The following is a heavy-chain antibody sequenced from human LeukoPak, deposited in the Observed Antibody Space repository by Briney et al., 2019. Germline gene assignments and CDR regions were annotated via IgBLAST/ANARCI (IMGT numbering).Heavy chain of an antibody. CDR3: AKDKAKRTHDGFDI. J-gene: IGHJ3*02. Sequence: GGSLRLSCAASGFTFSGYAMSWVRQAPGKGLEWVSGISDSGGSTYYTDAVKSRFTISRANSKNTLYLQMNTLRAEDTAVYYCAKDKAKRTHDGFDIWGQGTMVTVSS. CDR1: GFTFSGYA. V-gene: IGHV3-23*01. CDR2: ISDSGGST.